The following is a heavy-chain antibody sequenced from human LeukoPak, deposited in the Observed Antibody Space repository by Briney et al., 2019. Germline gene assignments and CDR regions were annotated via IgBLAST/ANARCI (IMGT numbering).Heavy chain of an antibody. CDR1: GFTFSSYG. CDR2: ISYDGSNK. J-gene: IGHJ4*02. V-gene: IGHV3-30*18. D-gene: IGHD1-26*01. Sequence: GRSLRLSCAASGFTFSSYGMHWVRQAPGKGLEWVAVISYDGSNKYYADSVKGRFTISRDNSKNTLYLQMNSLRAEDTAVYYCAKHSWELLYYFDYWGQGTLVTASS. CDR3: AKHSWELLYYFDY.